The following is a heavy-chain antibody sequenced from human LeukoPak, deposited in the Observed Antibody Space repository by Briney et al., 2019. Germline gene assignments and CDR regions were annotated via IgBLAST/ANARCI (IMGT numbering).Heavy chain of an antibody. CDR2: IYPADSGT. J-gene: IGHJ5*02. CDR3: ARGSGSLGFDP. Sequence: GESLKISCRTSGYSFTTSWIGWLRQRPGKGLEWMAIIYPADSGTKYSPSLQGQVTISADKSISTAYLQWSSLKASDTAMYYCARGSGSLGFDPWGQGTLVTVSS. CDR1: GYSFTTSW. V-gene: IGHV5-51*01. D-gene: IGHD6-19*01.